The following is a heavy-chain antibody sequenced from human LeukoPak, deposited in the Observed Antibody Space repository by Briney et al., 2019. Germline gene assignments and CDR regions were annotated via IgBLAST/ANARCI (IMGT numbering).Heavy chain of an antibody. CDR3: AKDLVYCGGDCSYFDY. CDR2: ISYDGSNK. CDR1: GFTFSSYG. J-gene: IGHJ4*02. V-gene: IGHV3-30*18. D-gene: IGHD2-21*02. Sequence: PGGSLRLSCAASGFTFSSYGMHWVRQAPGKGLEWVAVISYDGSNKYYADSVKGRFTISRDNSKNTLYLQMNSLRAEDTAVYYCAKDLVYCGGDCSYFDYWGQGTLVTVSS.